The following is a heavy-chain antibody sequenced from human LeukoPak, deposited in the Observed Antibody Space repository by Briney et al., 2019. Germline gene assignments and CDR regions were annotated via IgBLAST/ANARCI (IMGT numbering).Heavy chain of an antibody. CDR3: ARDLLGNVFDY. J-gene: IGHJ4*02. V-gene: IGHV3-7*01. D-gene: IGHD2-21*01. CDR2: IKQDGSER. Sequence: PGGSLRLSCAASGFTFSSFWLSWVRQAPGKGPEWVANIKQDGSERYYVDSVKGRFVISRDNAKNSLHLQVNSLRAEDTAVYYCARDLLGNVFDYWGQGTLVTVSS. CDR1: GFTFSSFW.